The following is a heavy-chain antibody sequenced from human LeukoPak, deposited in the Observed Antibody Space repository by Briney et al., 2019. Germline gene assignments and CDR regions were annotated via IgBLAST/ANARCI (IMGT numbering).Heavy chain of an antibody. CDR3: AKSGQWLPPTEFDS. Sequence: GGSLRLSCAASGFTFSSYGMSWVRQAPGKGLEWVSAISGSGGSTYYADSVKGRFTISRDNSKNTLCLQMNSLRAEDTAVYYCAKSGQWLPPTEFDSWGQGTLVTVSS. D-gene: IGHD6-19*01. CDR1: GFTFSSYG. CDR2: ISGSGGST. V-gene: IGHV3-23*01. J-gene: IGHJ4*02.